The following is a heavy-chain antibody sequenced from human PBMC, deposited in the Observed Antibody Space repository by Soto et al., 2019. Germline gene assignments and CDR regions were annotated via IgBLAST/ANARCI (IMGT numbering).Heavy chain of an antibody. CDR3: AKLNGEPCSYYYAMNV. J-gene: IGHJ6*02. D-gene: IGHD4-17*01. CDR2: IRYDGSNI. Sequence: PGGSLRLSCAVSGIMFTGYGMHWVRQAPGKGLEWVAVIRYDGSNIYYADSVKGRFTISRDNSKNTLYLQMNSLRAEDTALYYCAKLNGEPCSYYYAMNVWGRGTTVTVSS. V-gene: IGHV3-30*02. CDR1: GIMFTGYG.